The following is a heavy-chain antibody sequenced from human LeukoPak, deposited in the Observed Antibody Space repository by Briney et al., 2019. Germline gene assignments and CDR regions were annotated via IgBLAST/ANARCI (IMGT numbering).Heavy chain of an antibody. D-gene: IGHD5-12*01. J-gene: IGHJ4*02. CDR2: INPNSGGT. V-gene: IGHV1-2*02. Sequence: SVKVSCKASGYTFTGYYMHWVRQAPGQGLGWMGWINPNSGGTNYAQKFQGRVTMTRDTYMSTAYMELSRLRSDDTAVYYCASLTGIGGYDTTFDYWGQGTLVTVSS. CDR1: GYTFTGYY. CDR3: ASLTGIGGYDTTFDY.